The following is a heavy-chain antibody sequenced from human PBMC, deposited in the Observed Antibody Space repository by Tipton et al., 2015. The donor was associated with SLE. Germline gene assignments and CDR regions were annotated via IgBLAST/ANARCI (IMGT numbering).Heavy chain of an antibody. Sequence: RSLRLSCAASGFPFSNHGMHWVRQAPGKGLEWVAVIWFDGSNQYSADSVKGRFIISRDNSKNTLYLQMNSLRDEDTAVYYCAKEGGDDSSGYMHYWGQGTLVTVSP. D-gene: IGHD3-22*01. J-gene: IGHJ4*02. CDR1: GFPFSNHG. CDR3: AKEGGDDSSGYMHY. V-gene: IGHV3-33*06. CDR2: IWFDGSNQ.